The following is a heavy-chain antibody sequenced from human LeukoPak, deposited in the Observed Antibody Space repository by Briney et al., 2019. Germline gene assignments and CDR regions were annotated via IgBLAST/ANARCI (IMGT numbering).Heavy chain of an antibody. D-gene: IGHD1-26*01. CDR2: INHSGST. J-gene: IGHJ5*02. Sequence: SETLSLTCAVYGGSFSGYYWSWIRQPPGKGLEWIGEINHSGSTNYNPSLKSRVTVSVDTSKNQFSLKLSSVTAADTAVYYCARGSGSYSNWFDPWGQGTLVTVSS. V-gene: IGHV4-34*09. CDR1: GGSFSGYY. CDR3: ARGSGSYSNWFDP.